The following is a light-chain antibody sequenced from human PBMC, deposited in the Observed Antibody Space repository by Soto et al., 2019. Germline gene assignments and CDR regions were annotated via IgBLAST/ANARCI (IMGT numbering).Light chain of an antibody. V-gene: IGLV2-11*01. CDR1: SSDVGGYNY. CDR2: DVN. Sequence: QYALTQPRSVSGSPGQSVTISCTGTSSDVGGYNYVSWYQQHPGKAPKLMIFDVNKRPSGVPDRISGSKFGNTASLTISGLQTEDEADYYCCSYAGTYPLVFGSGTKLTVL. CDR3: CSYAGTYPLV. J-gene: IGLJ1*01.